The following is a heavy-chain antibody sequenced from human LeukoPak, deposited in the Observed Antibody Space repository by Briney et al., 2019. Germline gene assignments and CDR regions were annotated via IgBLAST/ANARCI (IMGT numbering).Heavy chain of an antibody. CDR1: GYTFTSYD. CDR2: MNPNSGNT. Sequence: GASVKVSCKASGYTFTSYDINWVRQATGQGLEWMGWMNPNSGNTGYAQKFQGRVTMTRNTSISTAYMELSSLRSEDTAVYYCARDSMSPLHIVVVTAIDWGQGTLVTVSS. J-gene: IGHJ4*02. CDR3: ARDSMSPLHIVVVTAID. D-gene: IGHD2-21*02. V-gene: IGHV1-8*01.